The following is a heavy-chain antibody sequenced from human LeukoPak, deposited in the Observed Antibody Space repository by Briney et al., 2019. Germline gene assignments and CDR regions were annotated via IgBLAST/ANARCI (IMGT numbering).Heavy chain of an antibody. Sequence: GGSLKLSYAASGFKFSTYSMNWVRQAPGKGLEWVASITSPVGHIYYADSLKGRITISRDNAESSLYLQMNSLRAEDTAVYYCATDGQSSGWYGFDYWGQGTLVTVSS. J-gene: IGHJ4*02. D-gene: IGHD6-19*01. CDR3: ATDGQSSGWYGFDY. CDR1: GFKFSTYS. CDR2: ITSPVGHI. V-gene: IGHV3-21*01.